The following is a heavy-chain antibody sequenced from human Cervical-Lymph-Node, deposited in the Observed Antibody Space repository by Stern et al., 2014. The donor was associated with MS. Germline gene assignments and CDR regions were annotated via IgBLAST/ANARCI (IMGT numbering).Heavy chain of an antibody. Sequence: VQLVESGAEVKKPGASVKVSCKTSGYTFSNFAINWVRQAPGQGLEWVGRIDPNSDTTRYAQKFQGRVTITRDSSISTASLELSSLRYDDTAVYYCARGREVYMVTDAFDSWGQGTLVTVSS. CDR1: GYTFSNFA. D-gene: IGHD2-21*02. CDR3: ARGREVYMVTDAFDS. CDR2: IDPNSDTT. J-gene: IGHJ4*02. V-gene: IGHV1-8*01.